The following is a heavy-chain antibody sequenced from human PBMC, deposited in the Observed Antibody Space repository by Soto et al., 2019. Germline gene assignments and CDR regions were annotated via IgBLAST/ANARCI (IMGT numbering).Heavy chain of an antibody. D-gene: IGHD6-13*01. CDR1: GGTFSSYA. CDR2: IIPIFGTA. V-gene: IGHV1-69*13. J-gene: IGHJ5*02. CDR3: ARDGKKASSSRYNWFDP. Sequence: SVKVSCKASGGTFSSYAISWVRQAPVQGLEWMGGIIPIFGTANYAQKFQGRVTITADESTSTAYMELSSLRSEDTAVYYCARDGKKASSSRYNWFDPWGQGTLVTVSS.